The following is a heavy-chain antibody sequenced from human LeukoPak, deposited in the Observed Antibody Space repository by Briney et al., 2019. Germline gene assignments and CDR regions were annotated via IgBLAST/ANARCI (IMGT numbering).Heavy chain of an antibody. J-gene: IGHJ4*02. V-gene: IGHV1-2*06. Sequence: GASVKVSCKASGYTFTGYHMHWVRQAPGQGLEWMGRINPNSGDTNYAQKFQGRVTMTRDTSISTAYMELSRLRSEDTAVYYCARDYPGIAAAGPFDYWGQGTLVTVSS. D-gene: IGHD6-13*01. CDR2: INPNSGDT. CDR3: ARDYPGIAAAGPFDY. CDR1: GYTFTGYH.